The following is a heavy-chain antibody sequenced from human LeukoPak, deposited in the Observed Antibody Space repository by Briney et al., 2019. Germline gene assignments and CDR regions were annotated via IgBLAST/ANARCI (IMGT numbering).Heavy chain of an antibody. V-gene: IGHV3-9*01. J-gene: IGHJ4*02. Sequence: PGGSLRLSCAASGFTFDDYAMHWVRQAPGKGLEWVSGISWNSGSIGYADSVKGRFTISRDNAKNSLYLQMNSLRAEDTAVYYCARHPLARYSSSWYSDYWGQGTLVTVSS. D-gene: IGHD6-13*01. CDR3: ARHPLARYSSSWYSDY. CDR1: GFTFDDYA. CDR2: ISWNSGSI.